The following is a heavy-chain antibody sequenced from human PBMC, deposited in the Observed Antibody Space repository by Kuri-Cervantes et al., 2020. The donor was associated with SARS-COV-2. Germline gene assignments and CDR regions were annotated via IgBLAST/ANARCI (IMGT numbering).Heavy chain of an antibody. V-gene: IGHV3-33*03. CDR1: GLTFSSYA. J-gene: IGHJ3*02. Sequence: GESLKISCAASGLTFSSYAMSWVRQAPGKGLEWVADMRYDGHDKYYSDSVKGRFTFSRDSSKNTLYLQMDSLRAEDTAVYYCAKTRDGYNLHIFDIWGQGTMVTVSS. CDR3: AKTRDGYNLHIFDI. D-gene: IGHD5-24*01. CDR2: MRYDGHDK.